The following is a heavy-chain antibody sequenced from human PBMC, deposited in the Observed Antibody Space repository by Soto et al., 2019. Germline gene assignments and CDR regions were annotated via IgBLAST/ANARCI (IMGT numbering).Heavy chain of an antibody. Sequence: VGSLRLSCAASGYSITIHGMHWVRQAPGKGLEWVALIWSHGTDQYYADSVRGRFTVSRDTSTNTVFLQMHSLRADDTATYYCGKDIRSGSIDYWGQGTPVTVSS. CDR1: GYSITIHG. D-gene: IGHD1-1*01. V-gene: IGHV3-33*02. CDR2: IWSHGTDQ. CDR3: GKDIRSGSIDY. J-gene: IGHJ4*02.